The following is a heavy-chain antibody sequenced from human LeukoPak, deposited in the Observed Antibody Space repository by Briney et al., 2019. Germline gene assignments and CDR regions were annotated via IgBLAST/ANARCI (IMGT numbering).Heavy chain of an antibody. CDR3: ARRKYYYDSSGYYFDYYYMDV. D-gene: IGHD3-22*01. V-gene: IGHV3-7*01. Sequence: PGGSLRLSCAASGFTFSSYWMSWVRQAPGKGLEWVANIKQDGSEKYYVDSVKGRFTIFRDNAKNSLYLQMNSLRAEDTAVYYCARRKYYYDSSGYYFDYYYMDVWGKGTTVTVSS. CDR1: GFTFSSYW. J-gene: IGHJ6*03. CDR2: IKQDGSEK.